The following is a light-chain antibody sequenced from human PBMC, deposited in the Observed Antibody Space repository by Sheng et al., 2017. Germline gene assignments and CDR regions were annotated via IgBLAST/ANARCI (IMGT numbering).Light chain of an antibody. J-gene: IGKJ2*01. V-gene: IGKV1-12*01. CDR1: QSVFRW. Sequence: DIQMTQSPSSVSASLGDRVTLTCRASQSVFRWLAWYQQKPGKAPNLLIYAASTLQSGVPSRFSGSGSGTEFTLTISSLQPEDFATYYCQQLNSYPYTFGQGTKLEIK. CDR3: QQLNSYPYT. CDR2: AAS.